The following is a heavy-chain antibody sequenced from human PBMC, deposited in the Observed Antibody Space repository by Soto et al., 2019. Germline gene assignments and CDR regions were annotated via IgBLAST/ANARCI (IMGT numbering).Heavy chain of an antibody. CDR1: GFTLSYSF. D-gene: IGHD1-26*01. CDR3: TRDLTGSLDY. J-gene: IGHJ4*02. CDR2: IYSDGTT. Sequence: GGSLGLSCAASGFTLSYSFMSWVRQAPGKGLEWVSLIYSDGTTYYADSVKGRFTISRDNARNTLYLQMNSLRAEDTAVYFCTRDLTGSLDYWGQGTQVTSPQ. V-gene: IGHV3-66*01.